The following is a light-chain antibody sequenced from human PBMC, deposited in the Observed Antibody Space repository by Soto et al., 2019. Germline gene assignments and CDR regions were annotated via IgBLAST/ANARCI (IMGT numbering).Light chain of an antibody. J-gene: IGKJ4*01. CDR3: QQFFSAVLT. CDR1: ETISTF. CDR2: GAS. V-gene: IGKV1-39*01. Sequence: DIQLTQSPSSLSASLGDSITITCRASETISTFLNWYQVQPGKAPRLLVYGASYLQVGVPVRFRASGSGTLFTLTIDNLQREDLASYFCQQFFSAVLTVGGGTLVDI.